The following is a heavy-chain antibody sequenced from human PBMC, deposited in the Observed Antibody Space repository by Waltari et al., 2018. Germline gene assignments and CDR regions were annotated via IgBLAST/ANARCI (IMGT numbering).Heavy chain of an antibody. CDR1: GLTVSNNY. Sequence: EVQLVESGGDLVQPGGSLRLSCAASGLTVSNNYITWVRQAPGKGLEWVSIIYAGGTTYYADSVKGRFTISRDSSKNTVNLQMNILRPEDSAVYYCARATATGATPEYWGQGTLVTVSS. CDR3: ARATATGATPEY. D-gene: IGHD7-27*01. J-gene: IGHJ4*02. V-gene: IGHV3-66*02. CDR2: IYAGGTT.